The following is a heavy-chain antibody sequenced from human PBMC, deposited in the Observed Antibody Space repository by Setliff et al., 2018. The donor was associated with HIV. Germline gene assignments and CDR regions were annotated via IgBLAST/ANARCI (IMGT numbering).Heavy chain of an antibody. CDR2: ISYTGTT. CDR1: GGSISNYY. D-gene: IGHD3-22*01. J-gene: IGHJ4*03. Sequence: PSETLSLTCTVSGGSISNYYWSWIRQPPGKGLEWIGYISYTGTTKYNPSLKSRVTISVDTSKNQFSVRLSSVSAADTAVYFCARHVARFDYDTGGYYVSHFDYWVPETLLVTVSS. V-gene: IGHV4-59*01. CDR3: ARHVARFDYDTGGYYVSHFDY.